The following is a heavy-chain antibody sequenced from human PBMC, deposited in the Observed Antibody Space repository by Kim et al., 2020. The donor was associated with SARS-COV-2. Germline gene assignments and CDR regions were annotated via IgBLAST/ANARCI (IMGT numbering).Heavy chain of an antibody. CDR2: ISYDGSNK. CDR3: AKDSGVLRPAYYYYYGMDV. Sequence: GGSLRLSCAASGFTFSSYGMHWVRQAPGKGLEWVAVISYDGSNKYYADSVKGRFTISRDNSKNTLYLQMNSLRAEDTAVYYCAKDSGVLRPAYYYYYGMDVWGQGTTVTVSS. J-gene: IGHJ6*02. CDR1: GFTFSSYG. D-gene: IGHD2-2*01. V-gene: IGHV3-30*18.